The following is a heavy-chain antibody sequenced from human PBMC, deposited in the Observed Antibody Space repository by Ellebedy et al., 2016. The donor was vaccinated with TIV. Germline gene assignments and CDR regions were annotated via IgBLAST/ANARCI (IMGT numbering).Heavy chain of an antibody. CDR2: IYWNDDK. J-gene: IGHJ5*02. CDR3: ARRHYDILTGSRWFDL. Sequence: SGPTLVKPTQTLPLTCTFSGFSLTTSGVGVGWVRQPPGKALECLALIYWNDDKCYSPSLKTRLTITKDTSKNQVVLTVTNMDPVDTGTYYCARRHYDILTGSRWFDLWGQGTLVTVSS. CDR1: GFSLTTSGVG. D-gene: IGHD3-9*01. V-gene: IGHV2-5*01.